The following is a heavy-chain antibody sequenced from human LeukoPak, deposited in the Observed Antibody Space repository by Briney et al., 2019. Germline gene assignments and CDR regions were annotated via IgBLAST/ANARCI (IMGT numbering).Heavy chain of an antibody. CDR1: GFTFSSYG. Sequence: GGSLRLSCAASGFTFSSYGMRWVRQAPGKGLEWVAVISYEGSNKYYADSVKGRFTISRDNSKNTLYLQMNSLRAEDTAVYYCAKNFDSSGYYGAYNWFDPWGQGTLVTVSS. CDR3: AKNFDSSGYYGAYNWFDP. D-gene: IGHD3-22*01. V-gene: IGHV3-30*18. J-gene: IGHJ5*02. CDR2: ISYEGSNK.